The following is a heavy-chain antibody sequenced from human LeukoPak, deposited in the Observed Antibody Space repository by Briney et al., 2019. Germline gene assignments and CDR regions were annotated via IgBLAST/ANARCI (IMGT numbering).Heavy chain of an antibody. D-gene: IGHD2-2*02. J-gene: IGHJ6*03. CDR3: ARGRSGKGYCSSTSCYTDFLYYYYYMDV. CDR2: ISRDGKNK. Sequence: GGSLRLSCAASGFTFSSYAMSWVRQAPGRRLEWVALISRDGKNKFYADSVKGRFAISRDNSKNTLYLQMNSLRAEDTAVYYCARGRSGKGYCSSTSCYTDFLYYYYYMDVWGKGTTVTVSS. CDR1: GFTFSSYA. V-gene: IGHV3-30*03.